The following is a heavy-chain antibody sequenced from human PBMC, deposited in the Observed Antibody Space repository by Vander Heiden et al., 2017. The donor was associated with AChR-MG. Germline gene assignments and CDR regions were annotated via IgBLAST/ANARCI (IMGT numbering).Heavy chain of an antibody. CDR3: AKDQVLWFGELLPDFDY. V-gene: IGHV3-23*01. CDR1: GFTFRSYA. J-gene: IGHJ4*02. D-gene: IGHD3-10*01. Sequence: EVQLLESGGGLVQHGGSLRLCCAAAGFTFRSYAMSWVRQAPGKGLVWVSAISGSGGSTYYADSVKGRFTISRDNSKNTLYLQMNSLRAEDTAVYYCAKDQVLWFGELLPDFDYWGQGTLVTVSS. CDR2: ISGSGGST.